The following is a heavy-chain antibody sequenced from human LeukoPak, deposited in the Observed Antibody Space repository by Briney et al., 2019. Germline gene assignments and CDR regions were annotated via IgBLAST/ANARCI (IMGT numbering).Heavy chain of an antibody. CDR1: GGSISTYY. CDR2: VYYSGST. J-gene: IGHJ4*02. CDR3: ARGERRDGYTFDY. V-gene: IGHV4-59*01. D-gene: IGHD5-24*01. Sequence: SETLSLTCTVSGGSISTYYWSWIRQPPGKGLEWIGYVYYSGSTNYNPSLKSRVTISLDTSKNQFSLMLSSVTAADTAVYFCARGERRDGYTFDYWGQGTLVTVSS.